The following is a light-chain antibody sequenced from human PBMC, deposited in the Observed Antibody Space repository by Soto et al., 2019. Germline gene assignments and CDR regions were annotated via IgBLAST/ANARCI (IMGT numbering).Light chain of an antibody. CDR3: SSYTSNSTCV. V-gene: IGLV2-14*01. CDR1: SSDVGVYNY. Sequence: QSALTQPASVSGSPGQSITISCTGTSSDVGVYNYVSWYQQHPGKAPKLMIYDVSNRPSGVSNRFSGSKSGNTASLTIPGLQAEDEADYYCSSYTSNSTCVFGTGTKVTVL. CDR2: DVS. J-gene: IGLJ1*01.